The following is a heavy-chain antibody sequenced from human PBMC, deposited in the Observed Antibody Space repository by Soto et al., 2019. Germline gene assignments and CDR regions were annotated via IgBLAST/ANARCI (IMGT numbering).Heavy chain of an antibody. Sequence: QVQLQESGPGLVKPSQTLSLTCTVSGGSISTGDYYWSWLRQPPGKGLEWIGYIYYSGSTYYNPSLKSRVTIAVDTSKSQFSLKLSSVTAADTAVYYCARDRPYDSSGYLALDYWGQGTLVTVSS. V-gene: IGHV4-30-4*01. D-gene: IGHD3-22*01. CDR2: IYYSGST. J-gene: IGHJ4*02. CDR1: GGSISTGDYY. CDR3: ARDRPYDSSGYLALDY.